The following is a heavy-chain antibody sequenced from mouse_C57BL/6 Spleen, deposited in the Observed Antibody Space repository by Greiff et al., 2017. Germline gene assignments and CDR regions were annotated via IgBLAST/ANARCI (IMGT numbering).Heavy chain of an antibody. Sequence: QVQLQQSGAELVRPGASVTLSCKASGYTFTDYEMNWVKQTPVHGLEWIGAIDPETGGTAYNQKFTGKAILTADKSSSTAYLELRSLTAEDSAVYYCTKGVINAMDCWGQGTSVTVSS. CDR2: IDPETGGT. D-gene: IGHD2-2*01. CDR1: GYTFTDYE. V-gene: IGHV1-15*01. J-gene: IGHJ4*01. CDR3: TKGVINAMDC.